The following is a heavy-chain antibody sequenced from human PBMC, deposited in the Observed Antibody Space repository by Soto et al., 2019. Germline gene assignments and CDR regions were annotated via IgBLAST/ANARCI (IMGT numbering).Heavy chain of an antibody. Sequence: QVQLVQSGPEVKQPGASVRISCQASGYSFTHFEMHWVCQAPGQRLEWMGWINTGNGDTKYSQKFQGRVTFTRDTSASTAYLGLDGLTSDDTSFYFCARGLTRFDYWGQGTLVTVSS. CDR3: ARGLTRFDY. D-gene: IGHD7-27*01. CDR1: GYSFTHFE. J-gene: IGHJ4*02. V-gene: IGHV1-3*04. CDR2: INTGNGDT.